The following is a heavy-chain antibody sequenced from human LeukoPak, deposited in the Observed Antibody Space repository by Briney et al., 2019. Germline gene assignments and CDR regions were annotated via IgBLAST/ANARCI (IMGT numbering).Heavy chain of an antibody. V-gene: IGHV3-7*01. CDR1: GFTFSSYW. CDR2: IKQDGSEK. J-gene: IGHJ4*02. D-gene: IGHD6-6*01. Sequence: GGSLRLSCAASGFTFSSYWMSWVRQAPGKGLEWVANIKQDGSEKYYVDSVKGRFTISRDNAKNSLYLQMNSLRAEDTAVYYCARSIAGDYAGYFDYWGQGTLVTVSS. CDR3: ARSIAGDYAGYFDY.